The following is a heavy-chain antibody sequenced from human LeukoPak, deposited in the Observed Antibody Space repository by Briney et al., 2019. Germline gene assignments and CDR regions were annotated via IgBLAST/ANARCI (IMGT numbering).Heavy chain of an antibody. J-gene: IGHJ4*02. CDR3: ASSGYYFYFHS. D-gene: IGHD3-22*01. CDR1: GGSVSSSSYY. Sequence: SETLSLTCTVSGGSVSSSSYYWGWIRQPPGKGLEWIGSLYYSGGTYYNSSLKSRVTIYVDTSKNQFSLRLGSVTAADTAVYYCASSGYYFYFHSWGQGTLVTVSS. V-gene: IGHV4-39*01. CDR2: LYYSGGT.